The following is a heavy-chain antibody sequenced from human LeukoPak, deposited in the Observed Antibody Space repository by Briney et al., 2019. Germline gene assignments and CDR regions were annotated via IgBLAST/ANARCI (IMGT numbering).Heavy chain of an antibody. V-gene: IGHV1-69*04. D-gene: IGHD2-15*01. J-gene: IGHJ1*01. CDR2: NIPVLDSV. CDR3: ASEGGAGSFRH. CDR1: GGTFSSNA. Sequence: GASVKVSCTVSGGTFSSNAISWIRQAPGQGLEWMGRNIPVLDSVNYAQTFQGRVSIIADTSTSTRYMQLTSLTSEDTALYYCASEGGAGSFRHSGQAPLLTLSS.